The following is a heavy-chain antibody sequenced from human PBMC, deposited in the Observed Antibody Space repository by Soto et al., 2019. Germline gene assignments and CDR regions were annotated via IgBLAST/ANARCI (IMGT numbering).Heavy chain of an antibody. CDR3: TTDVATLLYYFDY. V-gene: IGHV3-15*01. J-gene: IGHJ4*02. CDR1: GFTFSNAW. Sequence: EVQLVESGGGLVKPGGSLRLSCAASGFTFSNAWMSWVRQAPGKGLEWVGRIKSKTDGGTTDYAAPVKGRFTISRNDSKNTLYLQMNSLKTEDTAVYYCTTDVATLLYYFDYWGQGTLVTVSS. CDR2: IKSKTDGGTT. D-gene: IGHD5-12*01.